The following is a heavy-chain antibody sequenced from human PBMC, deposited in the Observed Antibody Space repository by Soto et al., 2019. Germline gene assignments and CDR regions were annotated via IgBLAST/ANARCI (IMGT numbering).Heavy chain of an antibody. CDR1: GGTFSSYA. CDR3: ARDRRIAMHAFDI. J-gene: IGHJ3*02. V-gene: IGHV1-69*01. D-gene: IGHD2-2*01. CDR2: IIPIFGTA. Sequence: QVQLVQSGAEVRKPGSSVKVSCKASGGTFSSYAISWVRQAPGQGLEWMGGIIPIFGTANYAQKVQGRVTITADEPTSTAYMERSSLRSEDTAVYYCARDRRIAMHAFDIWGQGTMVTVSS.